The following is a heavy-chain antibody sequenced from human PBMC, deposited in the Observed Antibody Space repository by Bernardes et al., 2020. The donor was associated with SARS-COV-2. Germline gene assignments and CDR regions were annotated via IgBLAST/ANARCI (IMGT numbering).Heavy chain of an antibody. V-gene: IGHV3-30*03. CDR2: RSFYGKNI. CDR3: ASGGFNWNYAFFDY. J-gene: IGHJ4*02. Sequence: LEWGALRSFYGKNIHYSDSVKGRFTISRDNSKNTLNLQMNSLRVEDSGVYYCASGGFNWNYAFFDYWGQGT. D-gene: IGHD1-7*01.